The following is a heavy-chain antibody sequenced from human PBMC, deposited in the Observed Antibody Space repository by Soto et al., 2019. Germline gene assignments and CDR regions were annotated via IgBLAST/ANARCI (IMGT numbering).Heavy chain of an antibody. J-gene: IGHJ6*03. D-gene: IGHD3-10*01. Sequence: SETLSLTCTVSGGSISSYYWSWIRQPPGKGLEWIGYIYYSGSTNYNPSLKSRVTISVDTSKNQFSLKLSSVTAADTAVYYCAREELVYMDVWGKGTTVTVSS. CDR3: AREELVYMDV. CDR2: IYYSGST. CDR1: GGSISSYY. V-gene: IGHV4-59*01.